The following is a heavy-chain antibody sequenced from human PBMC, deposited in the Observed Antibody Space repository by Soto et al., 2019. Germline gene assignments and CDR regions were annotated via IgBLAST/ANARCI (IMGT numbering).Heavy chain of an antibody. V-gene: IGHV3-48*02. CDR1: GFPFSSYS. CDR2: ISSSSSTI. D-gene: IGHD1-1*01. Sequence: PGGSLRLSCAASGFPFSSYSMNWVRQAPGKGLEWVSYISSSSSTIYYADSVKGRFTISRDNAKNSLYLQMNSLRDEDTAVYYCAREWNPLNWFDPWGQGTLVTVSS. CDR3: AREWNPLNWFDP. J-gene: IGHJ5*02.